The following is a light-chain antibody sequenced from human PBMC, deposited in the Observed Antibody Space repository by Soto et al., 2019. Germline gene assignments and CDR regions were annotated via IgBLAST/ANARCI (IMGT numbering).Light chain of an antibody. V-gene: IGKV3-20*01. CDR1: QSVSSSY. CDR2: GAS. Sequence: EIVLTQSPGTLSLSPGERATLSCRASQSVSSSYLAWYQQKPGQAPRLLIYGASSRATGIPDRFSGSGSGTDFTLTISRLEPEDFAAYYCQQYGSPFAFGPGTKVDIK. J-gene: IGKJ3*01. CDR3: QQYGSPFA.